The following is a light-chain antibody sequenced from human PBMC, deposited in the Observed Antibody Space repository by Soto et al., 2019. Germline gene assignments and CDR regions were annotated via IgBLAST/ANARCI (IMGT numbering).Light chain of an antibody. V-gene: IGLV2-14*01. Sequence: QSALTQPASVSGSPGQSITISCTGTSSDVGGYTYVSWYQQHPGKAPKLIISEVSNRPSGVSHRFSGSKSGNTASLTISGLXAADEADYYCSSYTSSSTLVFGGGTKLTVL. CDR1: SSDVGGYTY. J-gene: IGLJ3*02. CDR2: EVS. CDR3: SSYTSSSTLV.